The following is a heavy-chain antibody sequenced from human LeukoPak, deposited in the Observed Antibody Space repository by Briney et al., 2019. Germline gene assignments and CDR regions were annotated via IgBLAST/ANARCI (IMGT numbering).Heavy chain of an antibody. Sequence: GESLKISCKGSGYSFTSYWIGWVRQMPGKGLEWMGIIYPGDSDTRYSPSFQGQVTISADKSISTAYLRWSSLKASDTAMYYCARPRGGAVAGTNAFDIWGQGTMVTVSS. CDR2: IYPGDSDT. J-gene: IGHJ3*02. D-gene: IGHD6-19*01. CDR3: ARPRGGAVAGTNAFDI. CDR1: GYSFTSYW. V-gene: IGHV5-51*01.